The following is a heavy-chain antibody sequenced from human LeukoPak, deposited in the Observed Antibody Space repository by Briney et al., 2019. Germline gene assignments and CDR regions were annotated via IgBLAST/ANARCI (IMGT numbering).Heavy chain of an antibody. J-gene: IGHJ4*02. D-gene: IGHD3-22*01. CDR1: GFTFSSYE. Sequence: PGGSLRLSCAASGFTFSSYEMNWVRQAPGKGLEGVSYISSSGSTIYYADSVKGRFTISRDNAKNSLYLQMNSLRAEDTAVYYCARRYYDSSGYGYWGQGTLVTVSS. V-gene: IGHV3-48*03. CDR2: ISSSGSTI. CDR3: ARRYYDSSGYGY.